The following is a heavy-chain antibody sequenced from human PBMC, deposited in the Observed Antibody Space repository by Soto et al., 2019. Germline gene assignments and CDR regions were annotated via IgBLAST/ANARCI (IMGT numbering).Heavy chain of an antibody. V-gene: IGHV1-18*01. Sequence: QVHLVQSGAEVKKPGASVKVSCKASGYTFTSYGITWVRQAPGQGLEWMGWISAHNGNTDYAQKGQGRVIVTRDTSTSAAYMELRSLISDDTAVYYCARGRYGDYWGQGALVTVSS. CDR3: ARGRYGDY. D-gene: IGHD1-1*01. CDR1: GYTFTSYG. J-gene: IGHJ4*02. CDR2: ISAHNGNT.